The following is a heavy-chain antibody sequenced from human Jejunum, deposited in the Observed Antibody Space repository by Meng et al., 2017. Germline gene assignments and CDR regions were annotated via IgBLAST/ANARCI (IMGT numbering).Heavy chain of an antibody. CDR1: GFPFRTYT. Sequence: EVQLVVCGGGLVQLRGSLRLSCAAAGFPFRTYTMHWVRQAPGKGLVRVSQIKPDGNTISYADSVRGRFTISRDNAKSTLYLEMNSLRAEDAAVYYCARDNDWVVWDYWGRGTLVTVSS. CDR3: ARDNDWVVWDY. V-gene: IGHV3-74*01. D-gene: IGHD1-1*01. CDR2: IKPDGNTI. J-gene: IGHJ4*01.